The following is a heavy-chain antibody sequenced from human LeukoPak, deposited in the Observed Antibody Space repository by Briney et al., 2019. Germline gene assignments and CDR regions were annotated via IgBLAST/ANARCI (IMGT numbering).Heavy chain of an antibody. CDR1: GYTFISYD. CDR2: MNPNSGNT. V-gene: IGHV1-8*01. Sequence: ASVKVSCKASGYTFISYDINWVRQATGQGLEWMGWMNPNSGNTGYAQKFQGRVAMTRNSSISTAYMELSSLRSEDAAVYYCARRLGYCSDGSCYSLNYWGQGTLVTVSS. J-gene: IGHJ4*02. CDR3: ARRLGYCSDGSCYSLNY. D-gene: IGHD2-15*01.